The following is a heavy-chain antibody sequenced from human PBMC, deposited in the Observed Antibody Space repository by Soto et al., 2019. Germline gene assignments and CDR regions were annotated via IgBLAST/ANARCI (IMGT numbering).Heavy chain of an antibody. CDR3: ARRRCSTTSSYPYYYYGLDV. Sequence: SETLSLTCAVSGGSISSDGSSWSWIRQPPGKGMEWIGSIFYSGRTDYNPSLKCRFTLSVASSKNLFSLKLNFVTAADTAVYFCARRRCSTTSSYPYYYYGLDVWGQGTTVTVSS. D-gene: IGHD2-2*01. V-gene: IGHV4-30-2*03. CDR2: IFYSGRT. J-gene: IGHJ6*02. CDR1: GGSISSDGSS.